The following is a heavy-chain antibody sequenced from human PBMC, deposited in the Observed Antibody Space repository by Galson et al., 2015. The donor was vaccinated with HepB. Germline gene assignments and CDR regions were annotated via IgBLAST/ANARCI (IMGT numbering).Heavy chain of an antibody. V-gene: IGHV1-69*06. CDR2: IIPIFGTA. J-gene: IGHJ6*02. D-gene: IGHD1-26*01. CDR3: ARKGRGSGYGMDV. CDR1: GGTFSSYA. Sequence: SVKVSCKASGGTFSSYAISWVRQAPGQGLEWMGGIIPIFGTANYAQKFQGRVTITADKSTSTAYMELSSLRSEDTAVYYCARKGRGSGYGMDVWGQGTTVTVSS.